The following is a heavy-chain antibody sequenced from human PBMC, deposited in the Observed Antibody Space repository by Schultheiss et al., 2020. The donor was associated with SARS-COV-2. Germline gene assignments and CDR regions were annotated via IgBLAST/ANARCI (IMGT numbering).Heavy chain of an antibody. V-gene: IGHV3-30*18. D-gene: IGHD6-19*01. CDR2: ISFDGSNN. CDR3: AKDRYSSGWLYYYGMDV. Sequence: GSLRLSCAASGFTFSRYAMHWVRQAPGKGLEWVAVISFDGSNNYSADSVKGRFSISRDNSKNALYLQMNSLRAEDTAVYYCAKDRYSSGWLYYYGMDVWGQGTTVTVSS. CDR1: GFTFSRYA. J-gene: IGHJ6*02.